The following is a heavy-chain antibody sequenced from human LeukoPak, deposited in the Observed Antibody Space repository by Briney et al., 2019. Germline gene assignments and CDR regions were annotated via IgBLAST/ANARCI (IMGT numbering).Heavy chain of an antibody. CDR3: ARLKAVAGLSDAFDI. CDR1: GYTFTGYY. J-gene: IGHJ3*02. CDR2: INPNSGGT. Sequence: ASVKVSCKASGYTFTGYYMHWVRQAPEQGLEWMGWINPNSGGTNYAQKFQGRVSMTRDTSISTAYMELSRLRSDDTAVYCCARLKAVAGLSDAFDIWGQGTMVTVSS. D-gene: IGHD6-19*01. V-gene: IGHV1-2*02.